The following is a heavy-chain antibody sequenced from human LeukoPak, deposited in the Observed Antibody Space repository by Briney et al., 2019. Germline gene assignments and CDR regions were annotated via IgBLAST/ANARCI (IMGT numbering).Heavy chain of an antibody. J-gene: IGHJ4*02. Sequence: GGSLRLSCAASGFTFSSYAMHWVRQAPGKGLEWVAVISYDGSNKYYADSVKGRFTISRDSSKNTLYLEMNSLRAEDTAVYYYARDMPVLDWGQGTLVTVSS. CDR2: ISYDGSNK. V-gene: IGHV3-30*04. D-gene: IGHD2-8*02. CDR1: GFTFSSYA. CDR3: ARDMPVLD.